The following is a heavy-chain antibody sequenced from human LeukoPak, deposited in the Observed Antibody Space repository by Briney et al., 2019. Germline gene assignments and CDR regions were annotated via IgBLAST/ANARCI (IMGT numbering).Heavy chain of an antibody. CDR1: GLTVSSNY. Sequence: GGALTLSCAASGLTVSSNYMSWVGQAGGRGREGVSVIYSGGSTYCADSVKGRSTIYRDNSKNPLYLHMTSLNAADTAVYYCARGEWASSLDYRGQGTLVTVSS. J-gene: IGHJ4*02. CDR2: IYSGGST. D-gene: IGHD1-26*01. CDR3: ARGEWASSLDY. V-gene: IGHV3-53*01.